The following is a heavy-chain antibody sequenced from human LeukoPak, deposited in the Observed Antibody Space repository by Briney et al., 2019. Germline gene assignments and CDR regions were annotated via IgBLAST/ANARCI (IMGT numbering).Heavy chain of an antibody. J-gene: IGHJ6*02. D-gene: IGHD3-16*01. V-gene: IGHV3-7*03. CDR3: ARGGGLDV. CDR2: INHNGNVN. CDR1: GGSITSNY. Sequence: PSETLSLTCTVAGGSITSNYWSWIRQPPGKGLEWVASINHNGNVNYYVDSVKGRFTISRDNAKNSLYLQMSNLRAEDTAVYFCARGGGLDVWGQGATVTVSS.